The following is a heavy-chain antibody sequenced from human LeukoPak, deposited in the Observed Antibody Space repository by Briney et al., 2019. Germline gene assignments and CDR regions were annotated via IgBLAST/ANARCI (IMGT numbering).Heavy chain of an antibody. Sequence: SETLSLTCTVSGGSISSSYWSWIRQPPGKGLEWIGYIYYTGSTTYNPSLKSRVTISVDTSKNQFSLKLRSVTAADTAAYYCARDYGDIPPDWYYDLWGRGTLVTVSS. CDR1: GGSISSSY. D-gene: IGHD4-17*01. V-gene: IGHV4-59*01. CDR2: IYYTGST. J-gene: IGHJ2*01. CDR3: ARDYGDIPPDWYYDL.